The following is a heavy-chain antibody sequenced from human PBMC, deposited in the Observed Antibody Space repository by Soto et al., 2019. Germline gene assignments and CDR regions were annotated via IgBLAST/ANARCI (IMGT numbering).Heavy chain of an antibody. CDR3: TREAVTPYYSGMDV. J-gene: IGHJ6*02. CDR1: GYTFTSYY. Sequence: SCKASGYTFTSYYMHWVRQAPGQGLEWVGFIRSKAHGGTTEYAASVKGRFTISRDDSKRIAYLQMSSLNIDDKGVYFCTREAVTPYYSGMDVWGQGTTVTVSS. CDR2: IRSKAHGGTT. V-gene: IGHV3-49*02. D-gene: IGHD4-17*01.